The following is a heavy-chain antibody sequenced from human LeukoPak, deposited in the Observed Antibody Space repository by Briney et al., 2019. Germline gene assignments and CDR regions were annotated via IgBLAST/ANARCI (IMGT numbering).Heavy chain of an antibody. D-gene: IGHD3-10*01. J-gene: IGHJ6*02. Sequence: GGSLRLSSAASGFTFDDYAMHWVRQAPGKGLEWVSLISGDGGSTYYADSVKGRFTISRDNSKNSLYLQMNSLTTEDTALYYCAKSGSVTLVRGVSYYHYGMDVWGQGTTVTVSS. V-gene: IGHV3-43*02. CDR3: AKSGSVTLVRGVSYYHYGMDV. CDR1: GFTFDDYA. CDR2: ISGDGGST.